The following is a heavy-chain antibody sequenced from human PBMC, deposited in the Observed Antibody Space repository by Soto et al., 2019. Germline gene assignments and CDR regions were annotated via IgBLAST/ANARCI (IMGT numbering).Heavy chain of an antibody. CDR1: GFTFSSYA. J-gene: IGHJ6*02. CDR3: ASAAREYYYYGMDV. V-gene: IGHV3-23*01. Sequence: GGSLRLSCAASGFTFSSYAMSWVRKAPGKGLEWVSGISGSGGSTYYADSVKGRFTISRDNSKNTLYLQMNSLRAEDTAVYYCASAAREYYYYGMDVWGQGTTVTVSS. CDR2: ISGSGGST.